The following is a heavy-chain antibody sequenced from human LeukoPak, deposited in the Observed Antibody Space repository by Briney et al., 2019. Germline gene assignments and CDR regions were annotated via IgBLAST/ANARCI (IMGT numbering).Heavy chain of an antibody. V-gene: IGHV4-34*01. CDR2: ISHSGST. J-gene: IGHJ1*01. CDR1: GGSFSGYY. D-gene: IGHD1-26*01. Sequence: PSETLSLTCAVYGGSFSGYYWSWIRQPPGKGLEWIGEISHSGSTNYNPSLKSRVTISVDTSKNQFSLKLSSVTAADTAVYYCARVVGSWGQGTLVTVSS. CDR3: ARVVGS.